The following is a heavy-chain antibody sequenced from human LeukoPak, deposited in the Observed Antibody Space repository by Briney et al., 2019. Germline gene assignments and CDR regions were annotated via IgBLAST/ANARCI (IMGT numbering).Heavy chain of an antibody. Sequence: GGSLRLSCAASGFTFSNYAMSWVRQAPGKGLEWVSGISDSGDRTHYADSVKGRFTISRDNSKDTLYVQMKSLRVEDTAVYYCAKETRWSSSYYFDYWGQGTLVTVSS. CDR1: GFTFSNYA. CDR2: ISDSGDRT. V-gene: IGHV3-23*01. J-gene: IGHJ4*02. D-gene: IGHD6-13*01. CDR3: AKETRWSSSYYFDY.